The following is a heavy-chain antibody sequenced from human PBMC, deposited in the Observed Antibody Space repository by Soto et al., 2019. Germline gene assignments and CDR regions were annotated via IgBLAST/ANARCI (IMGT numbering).Heavy chain of an antibody. CDR3: AKVIRLSTVTTSAEFDY. D-gene: IGHD4-17*01. CDR1: GFTFSSYA. J-gene: IGHJ4*02. CDR2: ISGSGGST. Sequence: GGSLRLSCAASGFTFSSYAMSWVRQAPGKGLEWVSAISGSGGSTYYADSVKGRFTISRDNSKNTLYLQMNSLRAEDTAVYYCAKVIRLSTVTTSAEFDYWGQGTLVTVSS. V-gene: IGHV3-23*01.